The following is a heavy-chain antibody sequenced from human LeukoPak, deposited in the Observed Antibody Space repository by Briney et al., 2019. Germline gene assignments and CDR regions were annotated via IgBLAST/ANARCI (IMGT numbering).Heavy chain of an antibody. V-gene: IGHV3-7*01. D-gene: IGHD3-16*01. J-gene: IGHJ4*02. CDR2: IKQDASEK. Sequence: GRSLRLSCAVSGFTFSSYWMSWVRQAPGKGLEWVANIKQDASEKYYVDSVKGRFTISRDNAKNSLYLQMNSLRAEDTAVYYCARVPNYDSFFDYWGQGTLVTVSS. CDR3: ARVPNYDSFFDY. CDR1: GFTFSSYW.